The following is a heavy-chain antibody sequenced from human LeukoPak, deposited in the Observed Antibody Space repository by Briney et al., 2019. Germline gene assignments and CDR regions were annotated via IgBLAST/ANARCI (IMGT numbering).Heavy chain of an antibody. D-gene: IGHD3-10*01. Sequence: KPSETLSLTCTVSGGSISSYYWSWIRQPPGKGLEWIGNIYYSGNSYYNPSLKSRVTISVDASKNQFSLNLSSVTAADTAVYYCARLSYGSGSHYNFYFDFWGQGTLVTVSA. CDR2: IYYSGNS. CDR1: GGSISSYY. CDR3: ARLSYGSGSHYNFYFDF. V-gene: IGHV4-59*04. J-gene: IGHJ4*02.